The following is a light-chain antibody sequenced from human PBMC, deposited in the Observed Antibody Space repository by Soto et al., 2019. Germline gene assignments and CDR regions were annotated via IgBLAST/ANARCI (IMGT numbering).Light chain of an antibody. CDR1: QDINTY. V-gene: IGKV1-33*01. CDR2: DAS. Sequence: DIQMTQSPSSLSASVGDRVTITCQASQDINTYLNWYQQKPGKAPNLLIYDASKLETGVPSRFSGGGSGTDFTFTGTSLQPADIATYFCQHYDNLLLTFGGGTKVEL. J-gene: IGKJ4*01. CDR3: QHYDNLLLT.